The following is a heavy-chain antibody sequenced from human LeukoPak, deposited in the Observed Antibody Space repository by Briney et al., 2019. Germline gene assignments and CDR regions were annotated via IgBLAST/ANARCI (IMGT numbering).Heavy chain of an antibody. CDR1: GFTFSGFW. D-gene: IGHD6-6*01. J-gene: IGHJ3*01. CDR3: ARSSYSGSSSV. CDR2: INSDGSEG. Sequence: GESLRLSCAVSGFTFSGFWMSWSRQAPGKGLEWVASINSDGSEGYYADVVKGRFTISRDNAKNSLYLQINSLRAEDTAVYYCARSSYSGSSSVWGQGTMVTVSS. V-gene: IGHV3-7*03.